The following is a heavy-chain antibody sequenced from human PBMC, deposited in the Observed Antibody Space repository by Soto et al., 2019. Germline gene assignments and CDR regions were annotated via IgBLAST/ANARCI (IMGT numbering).Heavy chain of an antibody. CDR2: IYYSGST. CDR1: GGSISSSSYY. CDR3: ARQHRTAAAGNNWFDP. D-gene: IGHD6-13*01. J-gene: IGHJ5*02. V-gene: IGHV4-39*01. Sequence: QLQLQESGPGLVKPSETLSLTCTVSGGSISSSSYYWGWIRQPPGKGLEWIGSIYYSGSTYYNPSLKSRVTISVDTSKNQFALKLSSVTAADTAVYYCARQHRTAAAGNNWFDPGGKGTLVTVSS.